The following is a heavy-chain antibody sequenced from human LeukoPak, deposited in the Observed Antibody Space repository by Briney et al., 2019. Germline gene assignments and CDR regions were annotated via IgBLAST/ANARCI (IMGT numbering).Heavy chain of an antibody. V-gene: IGHV3-21*01. Sequence: GGSLRLSCAASGFTFSSYSMNWVRQAPGKGLEWVSVISSGSYTIYYADSVKGRFTICRDNAKNSLYLQMNSLRAEDTAVYYCATSAVGGPNDYWGQGTLVTVSS. CDR3: ATSAVGGPNDY. D-gene: IGHD6-13*01. J-gene: IGHJ4*02. CDR2: ISSGSYTI. CDR1: GFTFSSYS.